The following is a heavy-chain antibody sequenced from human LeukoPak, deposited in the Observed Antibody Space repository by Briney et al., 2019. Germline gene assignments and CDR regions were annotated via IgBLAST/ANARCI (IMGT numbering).Heavy chain of an antibody. D-gene: IGHD6-19*01. V-gene: IGHV3-7*01. CDR1: GFTFSSYS. J-gene: IGHJ4*02. CDR2: IRQDGSEK. CDR3: ARLTYSSGWYGILHY. Sequence: PGGSLRLSCAASGFTFSSYSMNWVRQAPGKGLEWVANIRQDGSEKYYVDSVKGRFTISRDNAKNSLYLQMNSLRAEDTAVYYCARLTYSSGWYGILHYWGQGTLVTVSS.